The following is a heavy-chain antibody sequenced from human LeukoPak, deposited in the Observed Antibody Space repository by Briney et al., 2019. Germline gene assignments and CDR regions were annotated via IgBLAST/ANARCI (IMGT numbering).Heavy chain of an antibody. CDR2: IYSGGST. Sequence: GGSLRLSCAASGFTFSDYYMSWVRQAPGKGLEWVSVIYSGGSTYYADSVKGRFTISRDNSKNTLYLQMNSLRAEDTAVYYCATRKIDYGDYFFDYWGQGTLVTVSS. CDR1: GFTFSDYY. D-gene: IGHD4-17*01. CDR3: ATRKIDYGDYFFDY. V-gene: IGHV3-66*01. J-gene: IGHJ4*02.